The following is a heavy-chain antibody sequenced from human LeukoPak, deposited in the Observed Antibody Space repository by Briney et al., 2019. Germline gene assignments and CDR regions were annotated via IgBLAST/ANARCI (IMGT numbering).Heavy chain of an antibody. J-gene: IGHJ4*02. CDR1: GFTFSSYA. CDR2: ISGSGGST. Sequence: GGSLRLSCAASGFTFSSYAMSWVRQAPGKGLEWVSAISGSGGSTYYADSVKGRFTISRDNSKNTLYLQVNSLGAEDTAVYYCAKDTAMALDYWGQGTLVTVSS. CDR3: AKDTAMALDY. D-gene: IGHD5-18*01. V-gene: IGHV3-23*01.